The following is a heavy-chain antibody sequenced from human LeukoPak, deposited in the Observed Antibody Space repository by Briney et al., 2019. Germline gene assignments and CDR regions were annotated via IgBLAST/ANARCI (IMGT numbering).Heavy chain of an antibody. CDR3: ARGSVAFGSMDY. D-gene: IGHD3-3*01. CDR2: ISGSSSYI. Sequence: GGSLRLSCAASGFTFSSYSMNWVRQAPGKGLEWVSSISGSSSYIYYADSVKGRFTISRDNAKNSLYLQMNSLRAEDTAVYYCARGSVAFGSMDYWGQGTLVTVSS. J-gene: IGHJ4*02. V-gene: IGHV3-21*01. CDR1: GFTFSSYS.